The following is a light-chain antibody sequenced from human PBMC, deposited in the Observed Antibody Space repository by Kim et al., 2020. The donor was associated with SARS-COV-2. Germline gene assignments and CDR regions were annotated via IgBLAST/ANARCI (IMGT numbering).Light chain of an antibody. CDR2: EVS. CDR3: SSYTGSNNYV. J-gene: IGLJ1*01. V-gene: IGLV2-8*01. CDR1: SSDVGGYNY. Sequence: QSVLTQPPSASGSPGQPVTISCTGTSSDVGGYNYVSWYQQHPGKAPKLMIYEVSKRPSGVPDRFSGSKSGNTASLTVSGLQAEDEADYYCSSYTGSNNYVFGTGTKVTVL.